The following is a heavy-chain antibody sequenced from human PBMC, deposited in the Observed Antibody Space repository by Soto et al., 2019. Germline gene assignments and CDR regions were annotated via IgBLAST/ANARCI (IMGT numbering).Heavy chain of an antibody. CDR2: IYPGDSDT. D-gene: IGHD3-9*01. J-gene: IGHJ4*02. V-gene: IGHV5-51*01. CDR3: ARLDYYDILTGYSLRRAFDI. CDR1: GYSFTSYW. Sequence: GESLKISCKGSGYSFTSYWIGWVRQMPGKGLEWMGIIYPGDSDTRYSPSFQGQVTISADKSISTAYLQWSSLKASDTAMYYCARLDYYDILTGYSLRRAFDIWGQGTLVTVSS.